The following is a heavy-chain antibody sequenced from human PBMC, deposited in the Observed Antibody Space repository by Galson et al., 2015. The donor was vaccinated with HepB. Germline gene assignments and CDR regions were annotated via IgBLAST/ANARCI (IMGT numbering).Heavy chain of an antibody. D-gene: IGHD5-24*01. CDR1: GGSISSSSYY. Sequence: ETLSLTCTVSGGSISSSSYYWGWIRQPPGKGLEWIGSIYYSGSTYYNPSLKSRVTISVDTSKNQFSLKLSSVTAADTAVYYCARLGGGKMATTIDYWGQGTLVTVSS. CDR3: ARLGGGKMATTIDY. CDR2: IYYSGST. J-gene: IGHJ4*02. V-gene: IGHV4-39*01.